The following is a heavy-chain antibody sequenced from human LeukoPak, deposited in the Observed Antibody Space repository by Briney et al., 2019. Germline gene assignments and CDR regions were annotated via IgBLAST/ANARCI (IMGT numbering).Heavy chain of an antibody. Sequence: ASVKVSCKASGYTFTSYDINWVRQATEQGLEWMGWMSPNSGNTGYAQKFQGRVTMTRDTSVTTAYMELSNLRSEGTAVYYCVRAPPNWGFNFWGQGTLVTVSS. CDR2: MSPNSGNT. J-gene: IGHJ5*01. CDR1: GYTFTSYD. V-gene: IGHV1-8*01. D-gene: IGHD1-1*01. CDR3: VRAPPNWGFNF.